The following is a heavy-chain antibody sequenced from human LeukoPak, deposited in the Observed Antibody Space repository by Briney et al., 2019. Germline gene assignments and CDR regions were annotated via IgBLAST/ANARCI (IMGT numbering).Heavy chain of an antibody. Sequence: PSETLSLTCSVSGGSIGRYYWNWIRQPPGKGLEWIGSSHYSGSTNYNPSLKSRVSISVDASKNQFSLKLSSVTAADTAVYYCAREFRIPAARVYSFDSWGQGTPVTVFS. D-gene: IGHD6-25*01. CDR3: AREFRIPAARVYSFDS. CDR1: GGSIGRYY. V-gene: IGHV4-59*01. J-gene: IGHJ4*02. CDR2: SHYSGST.